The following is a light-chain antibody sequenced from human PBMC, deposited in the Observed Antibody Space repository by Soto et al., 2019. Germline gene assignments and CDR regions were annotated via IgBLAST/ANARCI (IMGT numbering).Light chain of an antibody. V-gene: IGKV3-20*01. J-gene: IGKJ3*01. Sequence: EDVLMQSPGTLSLSPGERAALSCRASQSVYRNYLAWYQQKPGQAPRLLIYSASSRPAGIPDRFSGSGSGTDFTLTITRLEPEDFAVYYCQQYGTSPFTFGPGTKVDIK. CDR2: SAS. CDR3: QQYGTSPFT. CDR1: QSVYRNY.